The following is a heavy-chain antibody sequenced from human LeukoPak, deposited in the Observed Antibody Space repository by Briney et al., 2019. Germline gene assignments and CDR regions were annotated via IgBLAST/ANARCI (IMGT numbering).Heavy chain of an antibody. D-gene: IGHD5/OR15-5a*01. CDR1: GGSFSGYY. CDR2: SRYSESS. V-gene: IGHV4-59*01. CDR3: TRGSTLADDY. J-gene: IGHJ4*02. Sequence: SETLSLTCAVYGGSFSGYYWNWIRQPPGKGLEWIGYSRYSESSNYNPSLKGRATISVDTSKNQLSLTVNSVTAADTAVYYCTRGSTLADDYWGQGILVTVSP.